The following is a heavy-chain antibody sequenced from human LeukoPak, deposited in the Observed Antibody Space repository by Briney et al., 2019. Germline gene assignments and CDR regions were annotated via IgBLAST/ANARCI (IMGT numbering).Heavy chain of an antibody. CDR2: IKQDGSEK. D-gene: IGHD5-12*01. Sequence: GGSLRLSCAASGFTFTRYAMSWARQAPGKGLEWVANIKQDGSEKHYVDSVKGRFTISRDIAKNSLYPQMNRLRDEDTAVYYCARRGSGYDLVGYFDYWGQGTLVTVSS. V-gene: IGHV3-7*01. CDR3: ARRGSGYDLVGYFDY. CDR1: GFTFTRYA. J-gene: IGHJ4*02.